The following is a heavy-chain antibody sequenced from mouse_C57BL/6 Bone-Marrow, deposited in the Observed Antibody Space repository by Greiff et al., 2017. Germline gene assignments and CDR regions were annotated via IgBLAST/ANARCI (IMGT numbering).Heavy chain of an antibody. J-gene: IGHJ4*01. Sequence: VQLKESGPELVKPGASVKMSCKASGYTFTDYNMHWVKQSHGKSLEWIGYINPNNGGTSYNQKFKGKATLTVNKSSSTAYMELRSLTSEDSAVYYCAREGNLWAMDYWGQGTSVTVSS. V-gene: IGHV1-22*01. CDR3: AREGNLWAMDY. CDR2: INPNNGGT. D-gene: IGHD2-1*01. CDR1: GYTFTDYN.